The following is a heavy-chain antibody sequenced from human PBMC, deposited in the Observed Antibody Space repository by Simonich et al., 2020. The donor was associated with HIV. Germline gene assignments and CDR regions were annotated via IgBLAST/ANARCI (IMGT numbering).Heavy chain of an antibody. CDR3: ARGFYQRLYYFDY. D-gene: IGHD2-2*01. Sequence: QVQLQQWGAGLLKPSETLSLTCAVYGGSFSGYYWSWIRQPPGKGLEWIGEINHSGSTNTNPSLKSRVTISVDTSKNQFSLKLSSVTAADTAVYYCARGFYQRLYYFDYWCQGTLVTVSS. J-gene: IGHJ4*02. V-gene: IGHV4-34*01. CDR1: GGSFSGYY. CDR2: INHSGST.